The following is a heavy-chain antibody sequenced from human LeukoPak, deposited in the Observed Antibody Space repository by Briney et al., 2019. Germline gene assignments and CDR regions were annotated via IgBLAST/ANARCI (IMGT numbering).Heavy chain of an antibody. J-gene: IGHJ4*02. CDR2: INHSGGT. D-gene: IGHD1-20*01. CDR1: GGSFSGYY. CDR3: ARGRITGTILAFDY. V-gene: IGHV4-34*01. Sequence: PSETLSLTCAVYGGSFSGYYWSWIRQPPGKGLEWIGEINHSGGTNYNPSLKSRVTISVDTSKNQFSLKLSSVTAADTAVYYCARGRITGTILAFDYWGQGTLVTVSS.